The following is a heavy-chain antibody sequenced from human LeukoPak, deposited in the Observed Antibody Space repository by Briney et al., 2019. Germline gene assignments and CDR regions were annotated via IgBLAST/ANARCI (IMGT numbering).Heavy chain of an antibody. J-gene: IGHJ4*02. CDR3: ARHYSGSYSPFDY. Sequence: SETLSLTCAVSGASISSYYWSWIRQPPGKGLEWIGFIYTSGSTNYNPSLKSRVTISVDTSKNQFTSKNQFSLKLTSVTAADTAVYYCARHYSGSYSPFDYRGQGTLVTVSS. D-gene: IGHD1-26*01. V-gene: IGHV4-4*09. CDR1: GASISSYY. CDR2: IYTSGST.